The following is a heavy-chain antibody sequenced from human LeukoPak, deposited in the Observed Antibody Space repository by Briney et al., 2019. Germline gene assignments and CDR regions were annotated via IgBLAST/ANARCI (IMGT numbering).Heavy chain of an antibody. CDR2: INHSGSI. CDR1: GGSFSGYY. Sequence: SETLSLTCAVYGGSFSGYYWSWIRQPPGKGLEWIGEINHSGSINYNPSLKSRVTISIDTSKNQFSLRLRSVTAADTAVYYCASPCGGGRCSTPPRLAYWGLGTLV. CDR3: ASPCGGGRCSTPPRLAY. V-gene: IGHV4-34*01. J-gene: IGHJ4*02. D-gene: IGHD2-21*01.